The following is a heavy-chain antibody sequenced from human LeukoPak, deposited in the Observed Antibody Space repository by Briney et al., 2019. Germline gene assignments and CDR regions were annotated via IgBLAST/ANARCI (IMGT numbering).Heavy chain of an antibody. V-gene: IGHV4-34*01. CDR3: ASSQYYDSSGYSRTFDY. D-gene: IGHD3-22*01. J-gene: IGHJ4*02. Sequence: SETLSLTCAVYGGSFSDYYWSWIRQPPGKGLEWIGEINHSGSTNYNPSLKSRVTISVDTSKNQFSLKLSSVTAADTAVYYCASSQYYDSSGYSRTFDYWGQGTLVTVSS. CDR1: GGSFSDYY. CDR2: INHSGST.